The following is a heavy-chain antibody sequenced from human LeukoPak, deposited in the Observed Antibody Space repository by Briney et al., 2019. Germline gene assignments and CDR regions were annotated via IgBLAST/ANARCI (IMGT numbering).Heavy chain of an antibody. V-gene: IGHV3-48*01. D-gene: IGHD1-26*01. CDR1: GFTFSSYS. CDR3: ARDSRGWETSLIDY. CDR2: ISSSSSTI. Sequence: TGGSLRLSCAASGFTFSSYSMNWVRQAPGKGLEWVSYISSSSSTIYYADSVKGRFTISRDNAKNSLYLQMNSLRAEDTAVYYCARDSRGWETSLIDYWGQGTLVTVSS. J-gene: IGHJ4*02.